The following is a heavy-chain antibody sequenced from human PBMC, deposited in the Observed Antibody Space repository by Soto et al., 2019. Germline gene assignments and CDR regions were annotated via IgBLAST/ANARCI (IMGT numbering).Heavy chain of an antibody. CDR2: IYYSGST. D-gene: IGHD3-16*02. J-gene: IGHJ3*02. Sequence: SETLSLTCAVYVGSFSVYYWSWIRQPPGKGLEWIGYIYYSGSTNYNPSLKSRVTISVDTSKNQFSLKLSSVTAADTAVYYCARGADYIWGSYRYRGAFDIWGQGTMVTVSS. V-gene: IGHV4-59*01. CDR1: VGSFSVYY. CDR3: ARGADYIWGSYRYRGAFDI.